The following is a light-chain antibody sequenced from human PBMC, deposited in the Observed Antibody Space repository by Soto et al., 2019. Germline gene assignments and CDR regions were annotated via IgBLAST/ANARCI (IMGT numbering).Light chain of an antibody. CDR2: DVS. Sequence: QSALTQPRSVSGSPGQSVTISCTGTSSDVGGYNYVSWYQQHPGKAPKLMIYDVSKRPSGVPDRFPGSKSGNTASLTISGPQAEDEADYYCCSYAGSYTFDYVFGTGTKVTVL. V-gene: IGLV2-11*01. CDR3: CSYAGSYTFDYV. J-gene: IGLJ1*01. CDR1: SSDVGGYNY.